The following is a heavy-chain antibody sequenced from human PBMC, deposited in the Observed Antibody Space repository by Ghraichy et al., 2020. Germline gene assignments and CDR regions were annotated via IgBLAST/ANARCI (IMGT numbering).Heavy chain of an antibody. CDR3: ARGMTTVVTPQGY. CDR1: GGSISSYY. CDR2: IYYSGST. D-gene: IGHD4-23*01. Sequence: SETLSLTCTVSGGSISSYYWSWIRQPPGKGLEWIGYIYYSGSTNYNPSLKSRVTISVDTSKNQFSLKLSSVTAADTAVYYCARGMTTVVTPQGYWGQGTLVTVSS. J-gene: IGHJ4*02. V-gene: IGHV4-59*12.